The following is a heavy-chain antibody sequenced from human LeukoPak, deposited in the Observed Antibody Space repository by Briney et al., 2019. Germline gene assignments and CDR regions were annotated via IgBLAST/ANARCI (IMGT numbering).Heavy chain of an antibody. J-gene: IGHJ4*02. Sequence: GGSLRLSCAASGFTFSSYAMHWVRQAPGKGLEWVANIRQDGSEKYYVDSVKGRFTISRDNANNSLYLQMNSLRAEDTAVYYCTRDSRGVIDYWGQGTLVTVSS. CDR2: IRQDGSEK. CDR1: GFTFSSYA. V-gene: IGHV3-7*04. CDR3: TRDSRGVIDY. D-gene: IGHD3-10*01.